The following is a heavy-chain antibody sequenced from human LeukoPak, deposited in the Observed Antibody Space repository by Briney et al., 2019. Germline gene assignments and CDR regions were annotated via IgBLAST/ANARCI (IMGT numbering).Heavy chain of an antibody. D-gene: IGHD3-3*01. V-gene: IGHV3-30-3*01. CDR1: GFTFSSYA. J-gene: IGHJ4*02. CDR3: ARSPRRSGYYFDY. CDR2: ISYDGSNK. Sequence: PGGSLRLSCAASGFTFSSYAMPWVRQAPGKGLEWVAVISYDGSNKYYADSVKGRFTISRDNSKNTLYLQMNSLRAEDTAVYYCARSPRRSGYYFDYWGQGTLVTVSS.